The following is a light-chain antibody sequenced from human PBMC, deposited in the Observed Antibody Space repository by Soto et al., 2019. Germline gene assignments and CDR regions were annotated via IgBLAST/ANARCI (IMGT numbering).Light chain of an antibody. CDR1: SSDVGGYHY. J-gene: IGLJ2*01. CDR3: SSYTISSTSHVV. V-gene: IGLV2-14*01. CDR2: DVS. Sequence: QSALTQPASVSGSPGQSITISCTGTSSDVGGYHYVSWYQQHPGKAPKLMIYDVSNRPSGVSNRFSGSKSGNTASLTISGLQAEDEADYYCSSYTISSTSHVVFGGGTKLTVL.